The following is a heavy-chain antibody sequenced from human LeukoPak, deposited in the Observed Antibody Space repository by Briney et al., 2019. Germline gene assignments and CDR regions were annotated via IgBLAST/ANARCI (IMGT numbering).Heavy chain of an antibody. CDR1: GCSISSYY. CDR2: IYYSGST. V-gene: IGHV4-59*01. D-gene: IGHD6-19*01. CDR3: AGGQWLVTRGGDWFDP. J-gene: IGHJ5*02. Sequence: SETLSLTCTVSGCSISSYYWSWIRQPPGKGLEWIGYIYYSGSTNYNPSLKSRVTISVRTSKNQFSLKMSSVTAAGTAVYYCAGGQWLVTRGGDWFDPWGQGTLVTVSS.